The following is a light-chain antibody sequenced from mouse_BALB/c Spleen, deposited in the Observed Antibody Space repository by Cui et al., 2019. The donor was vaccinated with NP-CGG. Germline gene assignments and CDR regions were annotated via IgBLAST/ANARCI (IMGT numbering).Light chain of an antibody. J-gene: IGLJ1*01. CDR3: ALWYSNHWV. CDR1: TGAVTTSNY. Sequence: QAVVSQESALTTSPGETVTLTCRSSTGAVTTSNYANWVQEMPDHLFTGLIGGTNNRAPGVPARFSGSLIGDKAALTITGAQTEDEAIYFCALWYSNHWVFGGGTKLTVL. V-gene: IGLV1*01. CDR2: GTN.